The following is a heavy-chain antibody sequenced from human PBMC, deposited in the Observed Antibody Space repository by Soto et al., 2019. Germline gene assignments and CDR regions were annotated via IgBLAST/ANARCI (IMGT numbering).Heavy chain of an antibody. V-gene: IGHV4-30-4*01. CDR2: IPSRGRP. Sequence: SETLSLTCSVSGASIAGGSYYWCWGRQPPGKGLEWIGYIPSRGRPFYNPSLTSRGTISADSSKNQLSLQLTSVTAADTAVYYCVRDQYSGYDFALWGQGNLVT. J-gene: IGHJ5*02. CDR3: VRDQYSGYDFAL. CDR1: GASIAGGSYY. D-gene: IGHD5-12*01.